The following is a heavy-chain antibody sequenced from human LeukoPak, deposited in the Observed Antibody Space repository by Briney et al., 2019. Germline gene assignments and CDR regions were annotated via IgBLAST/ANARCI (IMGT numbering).Heavy chain of an antibody. J-gene: IGHJ4*02. V-gene: IGHV3-53*01. Sequence: GGSLRLSCTVSGFTVSSNSWSWVRQAPGKGLEWVSFIYSGGNTHYSDSVKGRFTISRDNSKNTLYLQMNSLRAEDTAVYYCARDIDNGDYVVYWGQGTLVTVSS. CDR2: IYSGGNT. CDR1: GFTVSSNS. CDR3: ARDIDNGDYVVY. D-gene: IGHD4-17*01.